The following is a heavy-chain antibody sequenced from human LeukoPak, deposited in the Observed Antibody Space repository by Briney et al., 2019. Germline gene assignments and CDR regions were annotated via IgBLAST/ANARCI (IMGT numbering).Heavy chain of an antibody. J-gene: IGHJ3*02. CDR1: GYSFTSYW. V-gene: IGHV5-51*01. Sequence: GESLKISCKGSGYSFTSYWVGWVRQMPGKGLERMGIIYPGDSDTRYGPSFQGQVTISADKSISTAYLQWSSLKASDTAMYYCASHLRSAFDIWGQGTMVTVSS. CDR3: ASHLRSAFDI. CDR2: IYPGDSDT.